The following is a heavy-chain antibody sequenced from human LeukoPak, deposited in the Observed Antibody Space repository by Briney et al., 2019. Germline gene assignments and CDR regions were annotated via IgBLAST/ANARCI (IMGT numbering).Heavy chain of an antibody. V-gene: IGHV3-7*01. CDR3: ARDLAVAGTGY. CDR1: GFTSSSYW. J-gene: IGHJ4*02. CDR2: INQDGSEK. D-gene: IGHD6-19*01. Sequence: GGSLRLSCAASGFTSSSYWMNWLRQAPGKGLEWVANINQDGSEKYYVDSVKGRFTISRDNAKNSLYLQMNSLRAEDTAVYYCARDLAVAGTGYWGQGTLVTVSS.